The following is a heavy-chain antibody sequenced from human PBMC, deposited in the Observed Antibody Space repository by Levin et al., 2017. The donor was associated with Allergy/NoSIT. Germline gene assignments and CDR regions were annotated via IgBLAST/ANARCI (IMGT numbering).Heavy chain of an antibody. Sequence: SETLSLTCTVSGGSISSGGYYWSWIRQHPGKGLEWIGYIYYSGSTYYNPSLKSRVTISVDTSKNQFSLKLSSVTAADTAVYYCARAPGKGIVVVPAATYFDYWGQGTLVTVSS. J-gene: IGHJ4*02. CDR1: GGSISSGGYY. V-gene: IGHV4-31*03. D-gene: IGHD2-2*01. CDR3: ARAPGKGIVVVPAATYFDY. CDR2: IYYSGST.